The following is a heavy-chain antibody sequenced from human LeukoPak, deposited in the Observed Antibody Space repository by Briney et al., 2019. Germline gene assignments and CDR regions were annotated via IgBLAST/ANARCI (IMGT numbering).Heavy chain of an antibody. J-gene: IGHJ4*02. V-gene: IGHV4-30-2*01. Sequence: PSETLSLTCAVSGGSISSGSYSWSWIRQPPGKGLECIAYIYHSASTYYNPSLKSRVSISVDRSQNQFSLKLNSVTAADTAVNYCARLSSYCSGGTCYSGVFDYWGQGTLVTVSS. CDR3: ARLSSYCSGGTCYSGVFDY. D-gene: IGHD2-15*01. CDR1: GGSISSGSYS. CDR2: IYHSAST.